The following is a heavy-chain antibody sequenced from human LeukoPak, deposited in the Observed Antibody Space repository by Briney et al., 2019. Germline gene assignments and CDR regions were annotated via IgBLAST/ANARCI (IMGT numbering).Heavy chain of an antibody. CDR2: IGIRGDT. V-gene: IGHV3-13*01. CDR3: ARGGIQVSGIDEFDY. Sequence: GGSLRLSCVASGFNFIDYDMHWVRQVIGKCLEWVSAIGIRGDTHYSGSVKGRFTISRENAGSSLYLQMNSLRAEDTAVYYCARGGIQVSGIDEFDYWGQGTLVTVSS. D-gene: IGHD6-19*01. CDR1: GFNFIDYD. J-gene: IGHJ4*02.